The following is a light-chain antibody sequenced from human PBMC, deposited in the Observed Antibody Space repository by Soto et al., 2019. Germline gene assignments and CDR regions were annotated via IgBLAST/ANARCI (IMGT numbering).Light chain of an antibody. CDR3: QQAYSLPYT. J-gene: IGKJ2*01. CDR2: AAS. CDR1: QGISTW. Sequence: DIQMTQSPSSVSASVGDRVTITCRASQGISTWLGWYQQKPGKAPKFLIYAASSLESGVPSRFSGSGSGTDFTLTISSLQPEDFATYYCQQAYSLPYTFGQGTKLEIK. V-gene: IGKV1-12*01.